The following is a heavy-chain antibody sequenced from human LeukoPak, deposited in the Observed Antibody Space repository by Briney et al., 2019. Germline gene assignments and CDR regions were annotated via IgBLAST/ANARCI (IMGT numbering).Heavy chain of an antibody. Sequence: SETLSLTCTVSGYSISSGHYWGWIRQPPGKGLEWIGTIYHSGNTYYNPSPKSRVTISVDTSKNQFSLKLSSVTAADTAVYYCARERTRPAAYYMDVWGKGTTVTVSS. CDR2: IYHSGNT. D-gene: IGHD1-14*01. CDR3: ARERTRPAAYYMDV. J-gene: IGHJ6*03. CDR1: GYSISSGHY. V-gene: IGHV4-38-2*02.